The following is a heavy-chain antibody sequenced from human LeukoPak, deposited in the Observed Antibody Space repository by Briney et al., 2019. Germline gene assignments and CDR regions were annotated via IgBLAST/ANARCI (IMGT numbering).Heavy chain of an antibody. CDR3: SREEDYCSSASCYGKVGDC. D-gene: IGHD2-2*01. CDR2: IRSKGYGGAT. CDR1: GFAFVDYA. J-gene: IGHJ4*02. Sequence: GGSLTLSCTASGFAFVDYAVRWVRQAPGKGLEWLGFIRSKGYGGATDYAASVKGRFTISRDDSKSIAYLHMNSLKTEDTAVYYCSREEDYCSSASCYGKVGDCWGQGTLVTVSS. V-gene: IGHV3-49*04.